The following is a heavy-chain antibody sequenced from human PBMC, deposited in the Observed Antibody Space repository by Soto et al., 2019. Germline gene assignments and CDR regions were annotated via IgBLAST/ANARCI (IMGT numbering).Heavy chain of an antibody. CDR3: ARESVTIFGVTRYYYGMDV. CDR1: GFTVSSNY. CDR2: IYSGGST. D-gene: IGHD3-3*01. J-gene: IGHJ6*02. Sequence: GGSLRLFCAAYGFTVSSNYMSWVRQAPGKGLEWVSVIYSGGSTYYADSVKGRFTISRDNSKNTLYLQMNSLRAEDTAVYYCARESVTIFGVTRYYYGMDVWGQGPTVTVSS. V-gene: IGHV3-53*01.